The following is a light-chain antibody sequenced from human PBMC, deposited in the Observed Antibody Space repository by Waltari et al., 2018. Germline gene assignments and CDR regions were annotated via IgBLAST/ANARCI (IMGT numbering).Light chain of an antibody. CDR1: QYVSNY. CDR3: QQSYKTPYT. V-gene: IGKV1-39*01. Sequence: DIQMTPSPSSLSASVGDRVTITCRSDQYVSNYLNWYRPKPGKAPELLIYISANLQSGVPSRFSGSGSGTDFTLTISSLQPGDFATYYCQQSYKTPYTFGQGTRLDI. J-gene: IGKJ2*01. CDR2: ISA.